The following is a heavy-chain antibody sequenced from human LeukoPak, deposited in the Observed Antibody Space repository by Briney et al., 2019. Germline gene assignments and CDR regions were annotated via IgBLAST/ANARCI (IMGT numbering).Heavy chain of an antibody. J-gene: IGHJ4*02. D-gene: IGHD4-23*01. CDR2: IYYSGST. CDR1: GGSISSYY. Sequence: SETLSLTCTVSGGSISSYYWSWIRQPPGKGLEWIGYIYYSGSTNYNPSLKSRVTISVDTSKNQFSLKLSSVTAADTAVYYCARDPSDYGGNGYFDYWGQGTLVTVSS. V-gene: IGHV4-59*01. CDR3: ARDPSDYGGNGYFDY.